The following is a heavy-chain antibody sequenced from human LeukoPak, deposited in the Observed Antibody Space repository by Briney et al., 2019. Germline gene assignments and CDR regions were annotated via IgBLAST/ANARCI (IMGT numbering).Heavy chain of an antibody. CDR2: IYYSGST. D-gene: IGHD6-6*01. V-gene: IGHV4-39*01. CDR1: GGSISSSSYY. J-gene: IGHJ4*02. CDR3: ARRTVAPRGSSNFDY. Sequence: KPSETLSLTCTVSGGSISSSSYYWGWIRQPPGKGLEWIGSIYYSGSTYYNPSLKSRVTISVDTSKNQFSLKLSSVTAADTAVYYCARRTVAPRGSSNFDYWGQGTLVTVSS.